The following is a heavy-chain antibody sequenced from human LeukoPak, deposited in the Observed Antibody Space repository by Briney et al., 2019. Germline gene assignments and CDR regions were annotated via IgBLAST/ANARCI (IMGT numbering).Heavy chain of an antibody. CDR2: TYYRAKWFH. D-gene: IGHD1-26*01. J-gene: IGHJ4*02. Sequence: SQTLSLTCAISGDNVSSNAAAWNWVRQSPSRGLEWLGRTYYRAKWFHDYGVSMQSRIIITADTSKNQFSLHLNSVTPEDTGLYFCARDNVGVGALRYWGQGTLVTVSS. CDR3: ARDNVGVGALRY. CDR1: GDNVSSNAAA. V-gene: IGHV6-1*01.